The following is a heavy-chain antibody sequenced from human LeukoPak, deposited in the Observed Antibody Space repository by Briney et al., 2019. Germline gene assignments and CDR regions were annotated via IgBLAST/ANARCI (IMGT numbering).Heavy chain of an antibody. D-gene: IGHD3-10*01. J-gene: IGHJ4*02. CDR3: ARVGDGDSFDC. Sequence: PGGSLRLSCAASGFTFSSYSMNWVRQAPGKGLECVSSISSSSSHIHYADSVKGRFTISRDNAKDSLYLQMNSLRAEDTALYYCARVGDGDSFDCWGQGTLVTVSS. CDR2: ISSSSSHI. CDR1: GFTFSSYS. V-gene: IGHV3-21*01.